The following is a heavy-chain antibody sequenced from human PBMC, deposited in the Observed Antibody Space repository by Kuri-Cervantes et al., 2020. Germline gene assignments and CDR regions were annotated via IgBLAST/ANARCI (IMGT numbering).Heavy chain of an antibody. CDR2: INHSGST. Sequence: LRLSCAVSGGSISSGGYSWSWIRQPPGEGLEWIGEINHSGSTNYNPSLKSRVTISVDTSKNQFSLKLSSVTAADTAVYYCARRGSGWSLVYWGQGTLVTVSS. D-gene: IGHD6-19*01. CDR1: GGSISSGGYS. J-gene: IGHJ4*02. V-gene: IGHV4-30-2*01. CDR3: ARRGSGWSLVY.